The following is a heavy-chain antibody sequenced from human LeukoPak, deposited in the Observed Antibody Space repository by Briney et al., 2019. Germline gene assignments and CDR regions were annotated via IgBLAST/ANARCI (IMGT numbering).Heavy chain of an antibody. CDR2: IKGKTDGGTT. J-gene: IGHJ6*02. CDR1: GFTFSNAW. V-gene: IGHV3-15*01. Sequence: PGGSLRLSCAASGFTFSNAWMSWVRQAPGKGLEWVGRIKGKTDGGTTDYAAPVKGRFTISRDDSKNTLYLQMNSLKTEDTAVYYCTTDPQNPIVVVPAATYGMDVWGQRTTVTVSS. CDR3: TTDPQNPIVVVPAATYGMDV. D-gene: IGHD2-2*01.